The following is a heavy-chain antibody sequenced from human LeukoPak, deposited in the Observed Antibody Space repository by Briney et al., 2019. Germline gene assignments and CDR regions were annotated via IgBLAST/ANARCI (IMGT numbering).Heavy chain of an antibody. V-gene: IGHV3-30-3*01. Sequence: GGSLRLSCAASGFTFSTYAMHWVRQAPGKGLDWVALISSDGSNKYYADSVKGRFTISRDNSKNTLSLQMNSLRAEDTAVYYCARDRGDCSSTSCSYYFDYWGQGTLVTVSS. CDR2: ISSDGSNK. D-gene: IGHD2-2*01. J-gene: IGHJ4*02. CDR3: ARDRGDCSSTSCSYYFDY. CDR1: GFTFSTYA.